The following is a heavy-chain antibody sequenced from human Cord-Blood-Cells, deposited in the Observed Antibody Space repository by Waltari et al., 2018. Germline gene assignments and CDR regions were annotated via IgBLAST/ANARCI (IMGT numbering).Heavy chain of an antibody. J-gene: IGHJ4*02. CDR1: GGSFRGYY. CDR2: INHSGST. V-gene: IGHV4-34*01. CDR3: ARAVDYGSGSYFDY. D-gene: IGHD3-10*01. Sequence: QVQLQQWGAGLLKPSETLSLTCAVYGGSFRGYYWSWIRQPPGKGLEWIGEINHSGSTNYNPSLKSRVTISVDTSKNQFSLKLSSVTAADTAVYYCARAVDYGSGSYFDYWGQGTLVTVSS.